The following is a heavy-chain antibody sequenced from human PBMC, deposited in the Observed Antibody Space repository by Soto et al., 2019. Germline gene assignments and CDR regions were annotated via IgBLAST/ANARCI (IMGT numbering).Heavy chain of an antibody. J-gene: IGHJ2*01. CDR2: IYWDDDK. CDR1: GFSLSTSGVG. Sequence: QITLKESGPTLVKPTQTLTLTCTFSGFSLSTSGVGVGWIRQPPGKALEWLALIYWDDDKRYSPSLKSRLTIAKDTSKNQVVLTMTNLDPVDTATYYCAHGRIRDWYFDLWGRGTLVTVSS. CDR3: AHGRIRDWYFDL. V-gene: IGHV2-5*02.